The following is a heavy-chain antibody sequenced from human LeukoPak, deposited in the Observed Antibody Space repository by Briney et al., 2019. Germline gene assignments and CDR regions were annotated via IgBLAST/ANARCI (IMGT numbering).Heavy chain of an antibody. Sequence: GASVKVSCKASGYTFINYGLTWVRQAPGQGLEWMGWINASNGNTNYAQNFKGRVTMTTDTSTGTAYMELRSLRSGDTGVYFCARESGSGQLDYWGQGTLVTVSS. CDR3: ARESGSGQLDY. CDR1: GYTFINYG. CDR2: INASNGNT. V-gene: IGHV1-18*01. J-gene: IGHJ4*02. D-gene: IGHD6-19*01.